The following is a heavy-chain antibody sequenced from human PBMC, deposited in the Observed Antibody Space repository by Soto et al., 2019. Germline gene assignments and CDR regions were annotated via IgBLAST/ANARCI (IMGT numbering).Heavy chain of an antibody. CDR1: GFTFSDYA. J-gene: IGHJ4*02. D-gene: IGHD2-21*02. CDR2: VSGGGATT. Sequence: PGGSLRLSCAASGFTFSDYAMNWVRQAPGKGLEWVSTVSGGGATTYYADSVKGRFTISRDNFKSTLYLQMNSLRSEDTAVYYCARVGVTLDYWGQGTLVTVSS. V-gene: IGHV3-23*01. CDR3: ARVGVTLDY.